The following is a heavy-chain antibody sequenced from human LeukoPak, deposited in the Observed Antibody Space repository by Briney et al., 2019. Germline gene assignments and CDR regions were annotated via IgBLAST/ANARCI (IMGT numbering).Heavy chain of an antibody. J-gene: IGHJ5*02. V-gene: IGHV4-59*01. Sequence: SETLSLTCTVSGGSISSYYWSWIRQPPGKGLEWIGYIYYSGSTNYNPSLKSRVTISVDTSKNQFSLKLSSVTAADTAVYYCARLRDWFDPWGQGTQVTVSS. D-gene: IGHD3-16*01. CDR1: GGSISSYY. CDR2: IYYSGST. CDR3: ARLRDWFDP.